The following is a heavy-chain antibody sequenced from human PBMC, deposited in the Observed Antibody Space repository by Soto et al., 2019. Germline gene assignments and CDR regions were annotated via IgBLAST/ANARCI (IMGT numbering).Heavy chain of an antibody. V-gene: IGHV1-46*01. CDR2: INPSDGTT. D-gene: IGHD1-26*01. CDR1: GYTFTTFF. Sequence: QVQLVQSGAEVKRPGASVKVSCKASGYTFTTFFIHWVRQAAGQGLEWMAVINPSDGTTTYAQKFQGRVTMTRYTSTSTVYMDLGSLTSEDTAVYFCTRDLGGSYFDYWGQGTQVTVSS. CDR3: TRDLGGSYFDY. J-gene: IGHJ4*02.